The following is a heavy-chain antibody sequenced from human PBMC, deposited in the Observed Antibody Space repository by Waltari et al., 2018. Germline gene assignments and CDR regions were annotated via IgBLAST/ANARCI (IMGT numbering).Heavy chain of an antibody. CDR2: IYTNGDT. Sequence: QVQLQESGPSLVRPSETLSLTCSVSGDSIKRGTYFWAWVRQPAKKGLEWIGRIYTNGDTHYKPSLQSRATISVDTSKNQISLNMRSLSAADTAVYYCARDRNYAEFYFDRWGPGILVTVSS. V-gene: IGHV4-61*02. D-gene: IGHD1-7*01. J-gene: IGHJ4*02. CDR1: GDSIKRGTYF. CDR3: ARDRNYAEFYFDR.